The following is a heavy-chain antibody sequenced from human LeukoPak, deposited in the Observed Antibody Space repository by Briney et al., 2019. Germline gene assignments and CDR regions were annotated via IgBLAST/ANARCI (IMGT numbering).Heavy chain of an antibody. CDR1: GFTFSSYA. Sequence: PGGSLRLSCAASGFTFSSYAMHWVRQAPGKGLEWAAVISYDGSNKYYADSVKGRFTISRDNSKNTLYLQMNSLGAEDTAVYYCARDGAPHYDKASYMDVWGKGTTVTVSS. CDR3: ARDGAPHYDKASYMDV. CDR2: ISYDGSNK. J-gene: IGHJ6*03. V-gene: IGHV3-30*01. D-gene: IGHD3-22*01.